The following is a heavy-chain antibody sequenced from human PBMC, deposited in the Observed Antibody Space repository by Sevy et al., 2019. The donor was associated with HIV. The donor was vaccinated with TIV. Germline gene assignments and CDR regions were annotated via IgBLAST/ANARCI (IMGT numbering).Heavy chain of an antibody. Sequence: ASVKVSCKASGGTFSSYAISWVRQAPGQGLEWMGGIIPIFGTANYAQKFQGRVTITADESTGTAYMELSSLRSEDTAVYYCARVKRDRWYYFDYWGQGTLVTVSS. D-gene: IGHD6-13*01. CDR3: ARVKRDRWYYFDY. J-gene: IGHJ4*02. CDR2: IIPIFGTA. CDR1: GGTFSSYA. V-gene: IGHV1-69*13.